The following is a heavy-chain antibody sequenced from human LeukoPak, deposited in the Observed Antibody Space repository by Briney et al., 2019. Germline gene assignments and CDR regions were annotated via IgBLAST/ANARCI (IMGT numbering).Heavy chain of an antibody. Sequence: ASVRVSSKASGYTFTSYGISWVPQAPGQGLEGRGWISAYKGNTKYAQKLQGRVTMTTDTSTSTAYMELRSLRSDDTAVYYCARVLFGPGATNFDHWGEGTLVSVSS. CDR1: GYTFTSYG. V-gene: IGHV1-18*01. D-gene: IGHD1-26*01. CDR3: ARVLFGPGATNFDH. J-gene: IGHJ4*02. CDR2: ISAYKGNT.